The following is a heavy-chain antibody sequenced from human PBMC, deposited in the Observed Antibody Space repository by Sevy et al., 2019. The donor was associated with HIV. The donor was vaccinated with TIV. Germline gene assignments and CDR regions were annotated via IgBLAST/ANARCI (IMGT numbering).Heavy chain of an antibody. CDR3: AKGAAAGASYYYGMDV. J-gene: IGHJ6*02. D-gene: IGHD6-13*01. Sequence: GGSLRLSCAASGFTFDDYAMHWVRQAPGKGLEWVSLISWDGGSTYYADSVKGRFTISRDNSKNSLYLQMNSLRAEDTALCYCAKGAAAGASYYYGMDVWGQGTTVTVSS. CDR1: GFTFDDYA. V-gene: IGHV3-43D*04. CDR2: ISWDGGST.